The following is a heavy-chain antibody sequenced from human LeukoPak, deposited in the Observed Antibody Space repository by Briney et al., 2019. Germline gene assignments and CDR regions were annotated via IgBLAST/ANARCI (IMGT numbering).Heavy chain of an antibody. V-gene: IGHV4-59*12. D-gene: IGHD6-25*01. J-gene: IGHJ4*02. CDR1: GGSISSYY. CDR3: ARESHVSLSSGSFDY. Sequence: SETLSLTCTVSGGSISSYYWSWIRQPPGKGLEWIGYIYYSGSPYYNPALKGRVIISIDTSENQFSLKLNSMTAADTAVYYGARESHVSLSSGSFDYWGQGTLVTVSS. CDR2: IYYSGSP.